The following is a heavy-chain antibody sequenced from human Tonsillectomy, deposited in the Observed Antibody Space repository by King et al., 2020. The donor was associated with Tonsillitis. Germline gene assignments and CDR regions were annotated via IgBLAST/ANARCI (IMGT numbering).Heavy chain of an antibody. CDR1: GFTFSSYA. CDR2: ISYDGSNK. V-gene: IGHV3-30-3*01. J-gene: IGHJ2*01. Sequence: VQLVESGGGVVQPGRSLRLSCAASGFTFSSYAMHWVRQAPGKGLEWVAVISYDGSNKYYADSVKGRFTISRDNSKNTLYLQMNSLRAEDMAVYYCAIGSSGWEYWYFDLWGRGILVTVSS. CDR3: AIGSSGWEYWYFDL. D-gene: IGHD6-19*01.